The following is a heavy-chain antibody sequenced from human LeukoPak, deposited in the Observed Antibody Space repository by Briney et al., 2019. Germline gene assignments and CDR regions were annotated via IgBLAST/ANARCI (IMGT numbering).Heavy chain of an antibody. CDR2: IWYDGSNK. J-gene: IGHJ4*02. CDR1: GFTFSSHG. D-gene: IGHD3-3*01. Sequence: GGSLRLSCAASGFTFSSHGMHWVRQAPGKGLEWVVVIWYDGSNKYYADSVKGRFTISRDNSKNTLYLQMNSLRAEDTAVYYCARWSFDYWGQGTLVTVSS. CDR3: ARWSFDY. V-gene: IGHV3-33*01.